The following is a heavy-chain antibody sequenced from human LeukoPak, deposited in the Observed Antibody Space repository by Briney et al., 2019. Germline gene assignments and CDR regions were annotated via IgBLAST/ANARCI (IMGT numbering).Heavy chain of an antibody. V-gene: IGHV4-34*01. Sequence: SETLSLTCAVYGGSFSGYYWSWIRQPPGKGLEWIGEINYSGSTNYNPSLKSRVTISVDTSKNQFSLKLSSVTAADTAVYYCARGYDYVWGSRTSHFDYWGQGTLVTVSS. CDR2: INYSGST. CDR3: ARGYDYVWGSRTSHFDY. D-gene: IGHD3-16*01. CDR1: GGSFSGYY. J-gene: IGHJ4*02.